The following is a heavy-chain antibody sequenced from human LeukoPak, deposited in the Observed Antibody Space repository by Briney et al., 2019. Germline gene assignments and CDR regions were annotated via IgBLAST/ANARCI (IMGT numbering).Heavy chain of an antibody. J-gene: IGHJ4*02. Sequence: SGPMLVNPTQTLTLTCTFSGFSLNTRGVGVGWIRQPPGRALEWLALIYWDDDRRCSPTLKSRLTITKDTSKNQVVLTMTNMDPVDTATYFCAHRKNYYDSSVFDNWGQGTLVTVSS. CDR1: GFSLNTRGVG. CDR3: AHRKNYYDSSVFDN. D-gene: IGHD3-22*01. CDR2: IYWDDDR. V-gene: IGHV2-5*02.